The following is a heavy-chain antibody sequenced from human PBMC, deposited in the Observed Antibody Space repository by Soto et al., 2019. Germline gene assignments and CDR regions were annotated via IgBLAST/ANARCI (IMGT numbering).Heavy chain of an antibody. Sequence: GGSLRLSCAASGFTFNIYALHWVRQAPGKGLEWVAVISFDGTKKYYSDSVKGRFTISRDNLKNTLYLQMNNLRVEDAALYFCAREDDYGYRYINYGLDVWGQGTTVTSP. CDR2: ISFDGTKK. V-gene: IGHV3-30-3*01. D-gene: IGHD4-17*01. CDR3: AREDDYGYRYINYGLDV. CDR1: GFTFNIYA. J-gene: IGHJ6*02.